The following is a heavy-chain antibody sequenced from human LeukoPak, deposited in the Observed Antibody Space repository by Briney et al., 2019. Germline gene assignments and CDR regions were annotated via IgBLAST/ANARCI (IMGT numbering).Heavy chain of an antibody. J-gene: IGHJ4*02. V-gene: IGHV3-30*18. CDR2: ISYDGSNK. CDR1: GFTFSSYG. D-gene: IGHD3-22*01. CDR3: AKVFAGYYDSSGYTDY. Sequence: PGRSLRLSCAASGFTFSSYGMHWVRQAPGKGLEWVAVISYDGSNKYYADSVKGRFTISRDNSKNTLYLQMNSLRAEDTAVYYCAKVFAGYYDSSGYTDYWGQGTLVTVSS.